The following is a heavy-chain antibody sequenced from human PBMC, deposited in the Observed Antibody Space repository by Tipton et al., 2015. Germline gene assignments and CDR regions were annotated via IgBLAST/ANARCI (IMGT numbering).Heavy chain of an antibody. CDR3: AKVDVNTLGNFYGMDV. CDR2: INWNGGNI. Sequence: SLRLSCAASGFTFSTAWMHWVRQAPGKGLEWVSGINWNGGNIDYADSVKGRFTISRDNAKNSLYLQMNSLKPEDTALYYCAKVDVNTLGNFYGMDVWGQGTTVTVSS. J-gene: IGHJ6*02. D-gene: IGHD7-27*01. V-gene: IGHV3-9*01. CDR1: GFTFSTAW.